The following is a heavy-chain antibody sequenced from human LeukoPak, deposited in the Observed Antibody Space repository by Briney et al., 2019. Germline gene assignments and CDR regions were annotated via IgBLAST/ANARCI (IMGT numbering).Heavy chain of an antibody. Sequence: PGGSLRLSCAASGFTFSSYWMSWVRQAPGKGLEWVANIKQDGSEKYYVDSVKGRFTISRDNAKNSLYLQMNSLRADDTAVYYCARDLAADKRAMDVWGQGTTVTVSS. CDR2: IKQDGSEK. CDR3: ARDLAADKRAMDV. V-gene: IGHV3-7*05. CDR1: GFTFSSYW. J-gene: IGHJ6*02. D-gene: IGHD6-13*01.